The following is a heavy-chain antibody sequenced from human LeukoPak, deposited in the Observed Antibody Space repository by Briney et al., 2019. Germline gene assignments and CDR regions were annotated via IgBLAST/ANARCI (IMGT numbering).Heavy chain of an antibody. CDR2: ISYDGSNK. Sequence: GGSLRLSCAASGFTFSSYGMHWVRQAPGKGLEWVAVISYDGSNKYYADSVKGPFTISRDNSKNTLYLQMNSLRAEDTAVYYCAKGMVRGVIIPYDYWGQGTLVTVSS. CDR1: GFTFSSYG. V-gene: IGHV3-30*18. D-gene: IGHD3-10*01. CDR3: AKGMVRGVIIPYDY. J-gene: IGHJ4*02.